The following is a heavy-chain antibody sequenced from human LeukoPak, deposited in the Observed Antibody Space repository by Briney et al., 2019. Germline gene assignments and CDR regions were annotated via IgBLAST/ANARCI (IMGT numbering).Heavy chain of an antibody. CDR1: GFNFSSYA. J-gene: IGHJ4*02. CDR3: AREYCSGGTCYLPGY. D-gene: IGHD2-15*01. CDR2: IKQDGSEK. V-gene: IGHV3-7*03. Sequence: GGSLRLSCAASGFNFSSYAMHWVRQAPGTGLEWVANIKQDGSEKYYVDSVKGRFTISRDNAKNSLYLQMNSLRAEDTAVYYCAREYCSGGTCYLPGYWGQGTLVTVSS.